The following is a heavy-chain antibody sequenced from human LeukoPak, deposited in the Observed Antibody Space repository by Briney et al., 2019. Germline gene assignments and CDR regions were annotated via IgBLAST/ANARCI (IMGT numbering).Heavy chain of an antibody. V-gene: IGHV4-34*01. CDR2: INHSGST. Sequence: SETLSLTCAVYGGSFSGYYWSWIRQPPGKGLEWIGEINHSGSTNYNPSLKSRVTISVDTSKNQFSLKLSSVTAADTAVYYCARDSVTAAHIWIDPWGQGTLVTVSS. J-gene: IGHJ5*02. CDR1: GGSFSGYY. D-gene: IGHD6-13*01. CDR3: ARDSVTAAHIWIDP.